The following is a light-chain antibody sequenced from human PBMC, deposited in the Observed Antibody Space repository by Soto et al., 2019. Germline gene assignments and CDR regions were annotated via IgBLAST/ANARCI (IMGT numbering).Light chain of an antibody. CDR2: AAS. V-gene: IGKV1-8*01. CDR3: QQYYSYPRT. J-gene: IGKJ1*01. Sequence: AIRMTQSPSSFSASTGVRVTITCRASQGISSSLAWYQQKPGKAPKLLIYAASTLQSGVPSRFSGSGSGTDFTLTISCLQSEDFATYYCQQYYSYPRTFGQGTKVDIK. CDR1: QGISSS.